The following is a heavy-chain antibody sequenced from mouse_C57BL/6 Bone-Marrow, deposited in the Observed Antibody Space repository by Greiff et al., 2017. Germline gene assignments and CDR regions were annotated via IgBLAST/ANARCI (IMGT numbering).Heavy chain of an antibody. Sequence: EVMLVESGGGLVQPGESLKLSCESNEYEFPSHDMSWVRKTPEKRLELVAAINSDGGSTYYPDTMERRFIISRDNTKKTLYLQMSSLRSEDTALYYCARHVYYGSSYGYWYFDVWGTGTTVTVSS. CDR2: INSDGGST. V-gene: IGHV5-2*01. J-gene: IGHJ1*03. D-gene: IGHD1-1*01. CDR1: EYEFPSHD. CDR3: ARHVYYGSSYGYWYFDV.